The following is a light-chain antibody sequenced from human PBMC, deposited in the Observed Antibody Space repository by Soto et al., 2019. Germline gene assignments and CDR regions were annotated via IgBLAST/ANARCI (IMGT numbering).Light chain of an antibody. Sequence: EIVMTQSPATLSVSPGERATLSCRASQSVSSNLAWYQQKPGQAPRLLIYGASTRATGIPARFSGSGSGTEFTLTINSLQSEDFAVHYCQQYNNWPPWTFGQGTKEEIK. CDR3: QQYNNWPPWT. CDR2: GAS. CDR1: QSVSSN. J-gene: IGKJ1*01. V-gene: IGKV3-15*01.